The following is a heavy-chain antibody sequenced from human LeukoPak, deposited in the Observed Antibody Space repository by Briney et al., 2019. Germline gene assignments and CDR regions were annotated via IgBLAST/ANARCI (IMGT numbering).Heavy chain of an antibody. J-gene: IGHJ4*02. CDR3: TVVNYGSGSYPLGY. V-gene: IGHV3-49*04. D-gene: IGHD3-10*01. CDR1: GFTFGDYG. CDR2: IRSKAYGGTT. Sequence: GGSLRLSCTASGFTFGDYGMSWVRQAPGKGLEWVGFIRSKAYGGTTEYAASVKGRFTISRDDSKSIAYLQVNSLKTEDTAVYYCTVVNYGSGSYPLGYWGQGTLATVSS.